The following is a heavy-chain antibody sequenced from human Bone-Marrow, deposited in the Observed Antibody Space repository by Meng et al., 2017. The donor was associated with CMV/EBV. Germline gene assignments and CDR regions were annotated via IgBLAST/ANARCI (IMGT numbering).Heavy chain of an antibody. CDR2: IYYSGST. V-gene: IGHV4-39*01. J-gene: IGHJ5*02. CDR3: ARGGLYSSSWYDP. Sequence: SKTLSLTCTVSGGSISSSSYYWGWIRQPPGKGLEWIGSIYYSGSTYYNPSLKSRVTISVDTSKNQFSLKLSSVTAADTAVYYCARGGLYSSSWYDPWGQGTLVTVSS. CDR1: GGSISSSSYY. D-gene: IGHD6-13*01.